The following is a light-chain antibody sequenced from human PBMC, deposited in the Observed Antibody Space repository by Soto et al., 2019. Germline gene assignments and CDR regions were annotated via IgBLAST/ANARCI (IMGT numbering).Light chain of an antibody. V-gene: IGLV2-14*01. CDR2: EVT. CDR3: SSYTSSSAPHVV. CDR1: SSDVGGYYY. J-gene: IGLJ2*01. Sequence: QSALTQPASMSGSPGQSITISCTGTSSDVGGYYYVSWYQHHPGKAPKLIIYEVTNRPSGVSSRFSGSNSGNTASLIISGLQAEDEAEYYCSSYTSSSAPHVVFGGGTKVTVL.